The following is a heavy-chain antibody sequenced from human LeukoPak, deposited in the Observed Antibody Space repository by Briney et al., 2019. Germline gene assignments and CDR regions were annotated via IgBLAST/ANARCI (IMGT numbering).Heavy chain of an antibody. V-gene: IGHV4-30-2*01. CDR2: IYHSGST. CDR1: GGSISSGGYS. J-gene: IGHJ4*02. CDR3: ARSQRNYFDY. Sequence: PSQTLSLTCAVSGGSISSGGYSWSWIRQPPGKGLEWIGYIYHSGSTYYNPSLKSRVTISVDRSKNQFSLKLSSVTAADTAVYYCARSQRNYFDYWGQGTLVTVSS.